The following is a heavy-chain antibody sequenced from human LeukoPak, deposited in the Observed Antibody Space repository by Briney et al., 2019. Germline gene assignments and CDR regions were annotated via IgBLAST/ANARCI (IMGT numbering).Heavy chain of an antibody. J-gene: IGHJ4*02. Sequence: GASVTVSCKASGDTFTGYYMHWVRQAPGQGLEWMGWINPNSGGTNYAQKFQGRVTMTRDTSISTAYMELSRLRSDDTAVYYCATVPNNYDILTGYYPPYYWGQGTLVTVSS. CDR2: INPNSGGT. V-gene: IGHV1-2*02. D-gene: IGHD3-9*01. CDR3: ATVPNNYDILTGYYPPYY. CDR1: GDTFTGYY.